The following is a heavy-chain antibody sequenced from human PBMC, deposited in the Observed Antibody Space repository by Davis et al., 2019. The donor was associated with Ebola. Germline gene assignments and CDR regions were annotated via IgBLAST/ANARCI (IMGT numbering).Heavy chain of an antibody. D-gene: IGHD4-23*01. CDR1: GFTFSSYA. CDR3: AKDKATVGFY. V-gene: IGHV3-23*01. Sequence: GESLKISCIASGFTFSSYAMSWVRQAPGKGLEWVSAISGSGGSTYYADSVKGRFTISRDNSRNTLYLQMNSLRAEDTAVYYCAKDKATVGFYWGQGTLVTVSS. J-gene: IGHJ4*02. CDR2: ISGSGGST.